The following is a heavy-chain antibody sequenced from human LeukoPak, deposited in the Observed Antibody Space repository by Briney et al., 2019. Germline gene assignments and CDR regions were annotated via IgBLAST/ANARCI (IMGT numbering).Heavy chain of an antibody. CDR3: ARIAERQLAYFDY. J-gene: IGHJ4*02. V-gene: IGHV1-18*01. Sequence: ASVKVPCKASGFTFTNYGFTWVRQAPGQGLEWMGWISAYNGDTNYAQKLQGRVTMTTDTSTGTAYMELRSLRSDDTAVYYCARIAERQLAYFDYWGQGTLVTVSS. D-gene: IGHD6-13*01. CDR2: ISAYNGDT. CDR1: GFTFTNYG.